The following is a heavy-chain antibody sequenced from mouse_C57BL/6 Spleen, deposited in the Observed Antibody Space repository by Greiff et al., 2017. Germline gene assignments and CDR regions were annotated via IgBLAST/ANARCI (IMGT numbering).Heavy chain of an antibody. Sequence: EVMLVESGAELVKPGASVKLSCTASGFNIKDYYMHWVKQRTEQGLEWIGRIDPEDGETKYAPKFQGKATITADTSSNTAYLQLSSLTSEDTAVYYCAHSSGYSAWFAYWGQGTLVTVSA. CDR2: IDPEDGET. J-gene: IGHJ3*01. CDR3: AHSSGYSAWFAY. CDR1: GFNIKDYY. D-gene: IGHD3-2*02. V-gene: IGHV14-2*01.